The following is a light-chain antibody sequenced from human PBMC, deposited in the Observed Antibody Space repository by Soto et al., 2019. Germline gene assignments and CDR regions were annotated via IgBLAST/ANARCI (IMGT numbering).Light chain of an antibody. CDR3: ATWDSSRRAGV. CDR2: DND. V-gene: IGLV1-51*01. J-gene: IGLJ3*02. Sequence: QSVLTQPPSVSAAPGQNVTISCSGNSSNIGNNFVSWYQHLPATAPKLLIYDNDKRPSVIPDRFSAFKSGTSATLGITGLQTGDEADYYCATWDSSRRAGVFGGGTKVTVL. CDR1: SSNIGNNF.